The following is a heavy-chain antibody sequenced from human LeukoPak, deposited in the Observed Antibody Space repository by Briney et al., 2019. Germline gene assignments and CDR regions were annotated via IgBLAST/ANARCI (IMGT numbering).Heavy chain of an antibody. CDR2: ISGGGGST. CDR3: AKVEYSGWPNYYYYYVDV. CDR1: GLTFSNYA. D-gene: IGHD6-19*01. J-gene: IGHJ6*03. Sequence: GGSLRLSCIASGLTFSNYAMSWVRQAPGKGLEWVSVISGGGGSTNYADSVKGRFTISRDNSKNTLYLQMNSLRAEDTALYYCAKVEYSGWPNYYYYYVDVWGKGTTVTVSS. V-gene: IGHV3-23*01.